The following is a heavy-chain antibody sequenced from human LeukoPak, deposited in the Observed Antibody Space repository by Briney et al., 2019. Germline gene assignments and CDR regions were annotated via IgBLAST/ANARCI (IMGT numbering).Heavy chain of an antibody. D-gene: IGHD2-8*02. CDR3: AYRRGLWYGDY. CDR2: IYSGGST. J-gene: IGHJ4*02. Sequence: GGSLRLSCAASGFTVTNIYMSWVRQAPGKGLECVSVIYSGGSTYYAGSVKGRFTISRDNSRNILYLRMNSLRAEDTAVYYCAYRRGLWYGDYWGQGTLVTVSS. V-gene: IGHV3-66*01. CDR1: GFTVTNIY.